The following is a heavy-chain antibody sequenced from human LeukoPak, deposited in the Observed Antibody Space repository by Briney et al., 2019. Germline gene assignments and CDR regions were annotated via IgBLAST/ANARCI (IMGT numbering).Heavy chain of an antibody. CDR2: INSDGSST. Sequence: PGGSPRLSCAASGFTFSSKWMHWVRQVPGKGLVWVSRINSDGSSTMYADSVKGRFTISRDNAKNSLHLQMYSLRAEDTAVYFCARVEATTGRNYHYYYMDVWGKGTTVTVSS. CDR1: GFTFSSKW. J-gene: IGHJ6*03. CDR3: ARVEATTGRNYHYYYMDV. D-gene: IGHD1-1*01. V-gene: IGHV3-74*03.